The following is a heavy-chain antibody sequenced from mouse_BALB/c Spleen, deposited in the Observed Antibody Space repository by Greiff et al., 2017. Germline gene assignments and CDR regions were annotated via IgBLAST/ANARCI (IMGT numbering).Heavy chain of an antibody. CDR3: ARDEVRGMDY. CDR1: GFTFTDYY. Sequence: EVHLVESGGGLVQPGGSLRLSCATSGFTFTDYYMSWVRQPPGKALEWLGFIRNKANGYTTEYSASVKGRFTISRDNSQSILYLQMNTLRAEDSATYYCARDEVRGMDYWGQGTSVTVSA. D-gene: IGHD2-14*01. CDR2: IRNKANGYTT. J-gene: IGHJ4*01. V-gene: IGHV7-3*02.